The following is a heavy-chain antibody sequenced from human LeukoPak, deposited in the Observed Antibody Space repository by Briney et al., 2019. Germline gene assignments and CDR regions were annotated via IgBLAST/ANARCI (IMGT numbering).Heavy chain of an antibody. Sequence: PGGSLRPSCAASGFSFGSSVMSWVRQAPGKGLEWVSAITADGGGTNHADPVKGRFTISRDNSKSTLYLQMNSLRAEDTAVYYCVKEDHYGDYVQIDHWGQGTLVTVSS. V-gene: IGHV3-23*01. CDR3: VKEDHYGDYVQIDH. CDR1: GFSFGSSV. CDR2: ITADGGGT. J-gene: IGHJ4*02. D-gene: IGHD4-17*01.